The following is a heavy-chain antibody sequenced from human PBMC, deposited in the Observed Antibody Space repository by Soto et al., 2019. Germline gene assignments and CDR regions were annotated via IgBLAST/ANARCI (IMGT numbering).Heavy chain of an antibody. V-gene: IGHV1-24*01. CDR1: GYTLSDFS. Sequence: GASVKVSCKVSGYTLSDFSMHWVRQAPGKGLEWMGGFDPEDGEAIYAQKFQGRLTMTEDTSTETVYMDLSSLRSEDTAVYHCATSRRGRGGHDSWGQGTLVTVSS. D-gene: IGHD3-10*01. J-gene: IGHJ5*01. CDR2: FDPEDGEA. CDR3: ATSRRGRGGHDS.